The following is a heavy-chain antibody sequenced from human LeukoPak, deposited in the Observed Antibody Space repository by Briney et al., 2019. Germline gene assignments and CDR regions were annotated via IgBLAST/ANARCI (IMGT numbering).Heavy chain of an antibody. CDR2: ISSSSSYI. J-gene: IGHJ5*02. D-gene: IGHD6-13*01. Sequence: GGSLRLSCAASGFTFSSYSMNWVRQAPGQGLEWVSSISSSSSYIYYADSVKGRFTISRDNAKNSLYLQMNSQRAEDTAVYYCARDRGRGSSSKLDPWGQGTLVTVSS. CDR1: GFTFSSYS. V-gene: IGHV3-21*01. CDR3: ARDRGRGSSSKLDP.